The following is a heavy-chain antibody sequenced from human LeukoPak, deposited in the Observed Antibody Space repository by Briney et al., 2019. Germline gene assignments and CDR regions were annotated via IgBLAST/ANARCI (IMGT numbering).Heavy chain of an antibody. J-gene: IGHJ4*02. CDR3: ARVRSSAGFDY. D-gene: IGHD6-25*01. Sequence: SETLSLTCAVYGGSFSGYYWSWIRQPPGKGLEWIGEINHSGSTSYNPSLKSRVTISVDTSKNQFSLKLSSVTAADTAVYYCARVRSSAGFDYWGQGTLVTVSS. CDR1: GGSFSGYY. CDR2: INHSGST. V-gene: IGHV4-34*01.